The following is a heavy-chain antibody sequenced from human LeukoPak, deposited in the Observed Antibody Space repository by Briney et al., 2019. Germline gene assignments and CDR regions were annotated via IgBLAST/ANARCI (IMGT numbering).Heavy chain of an antibody. CDR1: GFTFSSYG. J-gene: IGHJ5*02. D-gene: IGHD3-22*01. CDR3: AKDDYYHSSGDPNWFDP. V-gene: IGHV3-30*18. Sequence: GGSLRLSCAASGFTFSSYGMHWVRQAPGKGLEWVAVISYDGSDKYYADSVKGRFTISRDNSKNTLYLQMNSLRAEDTAVYFCAKDDYYHSSGDPNWFDPWGQGTLVTVSS. CDR2: ISYDGSDK.